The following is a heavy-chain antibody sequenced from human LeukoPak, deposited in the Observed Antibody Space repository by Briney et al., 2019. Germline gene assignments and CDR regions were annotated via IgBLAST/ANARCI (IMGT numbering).Heavy chain of an antibody. CDR1: VYIFTFYY. J-gene: IGHJ4*02. Sequence: ASVKVSCRASVYIFTFYYMHWARQAPGQGLEWMGWINPNSGGTNYAQKFQGRVTMTRDTSSSTAYMELSRLRSDNTAVYYCALAPWSIAVAAASVGFDSWGQGTLVTVSS. CDR2: INPNSGGT. CDR3: ALAPWSIAVAAASVGFDS. D-gene: IGHD6-19*01. V-gene: IGHV1-2*02.